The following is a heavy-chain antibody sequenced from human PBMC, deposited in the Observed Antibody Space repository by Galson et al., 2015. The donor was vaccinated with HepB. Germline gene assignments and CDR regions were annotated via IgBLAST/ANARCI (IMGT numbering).Heavy chain of an antibody. D-gene: IGHD3-9*01. V-gene: IGHV1-3*01. J-gene: IGHJ4*02. Sequence: SVKVSCKASGYTFTSYAMHWVRQAPGQRLEWMGWINAGYGNTKYSQKFQGRVTITRDTSASTAYMELSSLRPEDTAVYYCARGGGLEGGARLRYFDWFSPAYYFDYWGQGTLVTVSS. CDR2: INAGYGNT. CDR1: GYTFTSYA. CDR3: ARGGGLEGGARLRYFDWFSPAYYFDY.